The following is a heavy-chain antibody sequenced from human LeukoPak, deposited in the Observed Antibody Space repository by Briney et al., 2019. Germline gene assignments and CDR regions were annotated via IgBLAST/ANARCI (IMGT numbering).Heavy chain of an antibody. CDR1: GFTFSSYS. D-gene: IGHD3-10*01. Sequence: GGSLRLSCAASGFTFSSYSMNWVRQAPGKGLEWVSSISSSSSYIHYADSVKGRFTISRDNAKNSLYLQMNSLRAEDTAVYYCARTYGSGSPKGYFDYWGQGTLVTVSS. CDR2: ISSSSSYI. V-gene: IGHV3-21*01. CDR3: ARTYGSGSPKGYFDY. J-gene: IGHJ4*02.